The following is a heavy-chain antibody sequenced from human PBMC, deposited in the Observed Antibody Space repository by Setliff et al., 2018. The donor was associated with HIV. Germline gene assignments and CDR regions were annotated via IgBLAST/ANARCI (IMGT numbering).Heavy chain of an antibody. J-gene: IGHJ3*02. CDR1: GGSISSYY. V-gene: IGHV4-59*01. CDR2: IYYSGST. D-gene: IGHD6-19*01. CDR3: ARVRYSSGWYSHAFDI. Sequence: SETLSLTCTVSGGSISSYYWSWIRQPPGKGLEWIGYIYYSGSTNYNPSLKSRVTISVDTSKNQFSLKLSSVTAADTAVYYCARVRYSSGWYSHAFDIWGQGAMVTVSS.